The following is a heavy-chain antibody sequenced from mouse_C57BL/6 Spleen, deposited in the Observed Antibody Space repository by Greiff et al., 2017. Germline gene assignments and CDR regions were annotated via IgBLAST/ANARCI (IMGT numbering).Heavy chain of an antibody. CDR2: IDPETGGT. CDR1: GYTFTDYE. V-gene: IGHV1-15*01. D-gene: IGHD2-4*01. Sequence: VQLQQSGAELVRPGASVTLSCKASGYTFTDYEMHWVKQTPVHGLEWIGAIDPETGGTAYSQKFKGKAILTADKSSSTAYMELRSLTSEDSAVYYCTRDDYGYAMDYWGQGTSVTVSS. CDR3: TRDDYGYAMDY. J-gene: IGHJ4*01.